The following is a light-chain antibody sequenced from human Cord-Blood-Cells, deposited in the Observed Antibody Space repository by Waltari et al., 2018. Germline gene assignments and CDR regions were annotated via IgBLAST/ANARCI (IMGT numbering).Light chain of an antibody. Sequence: DIVLTQSPATLSLSPGERATLSCRASQSVSSYLAWYQQKPGQAPRLLIYDASNRATGSPARLSGSRNGTYFTLTIWCLGTKEFAVHDCYQRSNGPPLTGGGGIRVDIK. V-gene: IGKV3-11*01. CDR1: QSVSSY. CDR3: YQRSNGPPLT. J-gene: IGKJ4*01. CDR2: DAS.